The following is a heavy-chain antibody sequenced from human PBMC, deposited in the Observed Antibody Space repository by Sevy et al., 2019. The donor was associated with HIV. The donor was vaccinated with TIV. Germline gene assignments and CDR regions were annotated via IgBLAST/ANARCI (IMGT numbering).Heavy chain of an antibody. CDR3: ARGVIGEPRYYDFWSGYWGGDYYYYMDV. J-gene: IGHJ6*03. V-gene: IGHV3-21*01. Sequence: GGSLRLSCAASGFTFSSYSMNWVRQAPGKGLEWVSSISSSSSYIYYADSVKGRFTISRDNAKNSLYLQMNSLRAEETAVYYCARGVIGEPRYYDFWSGYWGGDYYYYMDVWGKGTTVTVSS. D-gene: IGHD3-3*01. CDR2: ISSSSSYI. CDR1: GFTFSSYS.